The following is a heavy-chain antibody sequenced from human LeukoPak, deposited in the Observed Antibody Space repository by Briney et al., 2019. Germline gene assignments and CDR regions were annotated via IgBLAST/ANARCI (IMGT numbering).Heavy chain of an antibody. CDR2: IYWDDDK. CDR1: GFSLSTSGMG. D-gene: IGHD3-9*01. J-gene: IGHJ3*02. CDR3: AHGTYYGILTGQGGDAFDI. V-gene: IGHV2-5*02. Sequence: SGPTLVNPTQTLTLTFTFSGFSLSTSGMGVGWIRQPPGKALEWLALIYWDDDKRYSPSLKSRLTITKDTSKNQVVLTMTNMDPVDTATYYCAHGTYYGILTGQGGDAFDIWGQGTMVTVSS.